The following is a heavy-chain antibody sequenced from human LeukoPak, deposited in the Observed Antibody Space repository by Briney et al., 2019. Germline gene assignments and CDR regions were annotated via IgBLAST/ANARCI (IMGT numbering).Heavy chain of an antibody. Sequence: SVKVSCKASGGTFSSYAISWVRQAPGQGLEWMGRIIPIFCTANYAQKFQGRVTITTDESTSTAYMELSSLRSEDTAVYYCARAGQLWLNWFDPWGQGTLVTVSS. CDR2: IIPIFCTA. CDR1: GGTFSSYA. CDR3: ARAGQLWLNWFDP. D-gene: IGHD5-18*01. V-gene: IGHV1-69*05. J-gene: IGHJ5*02.